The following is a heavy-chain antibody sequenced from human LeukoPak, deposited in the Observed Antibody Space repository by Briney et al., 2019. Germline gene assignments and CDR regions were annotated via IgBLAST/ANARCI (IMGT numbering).Heavy chain of an antibody. Sequence: GGSLRLSCAASEFTFFTYWMSWVRQAPGKGLEWVANIKQDGSGKYYADSVKGRFTISRDNSKNTLYLQMNSLRAEDTAVYYCAKDHTSGYFDYWGQGTLVTVSS. CDR3: AKDHTSGYFDY. V-gene: IGHV3-7*01. J-gene: IGHJ4*02. D-gene: IGHD2-15*01. CDR2: IKQDGSGK. CDR1: EFTFFTYW.